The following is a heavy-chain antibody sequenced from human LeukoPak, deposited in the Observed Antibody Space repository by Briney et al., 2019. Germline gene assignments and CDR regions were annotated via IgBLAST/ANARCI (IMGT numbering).Heavy chain of an antibody. V-gene: IGHV5-51*01. Sequence: KLGESLKISCKGSGYSFTSYWIGWVRQLPGKGLEWMGIIYPGDSDTRYSPSFQGQVTISADKSISTAYLQWSSLKASDTALYYWARRSGSYYPFAYWGQGPLVTVSS. CDR1: GYSFTSYW. D-gene: IGHD1-26*01. CDR2: IYPGDSDT. J-gene: IGHJ4*02. CDR3: ARRSGSYYPFAY.